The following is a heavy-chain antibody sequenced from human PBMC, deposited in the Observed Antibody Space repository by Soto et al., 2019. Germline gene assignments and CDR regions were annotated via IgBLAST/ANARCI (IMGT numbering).Heavy chain of an antibody. V-gene: IGHV5-10-1*01. CDR1: GYSFAGYW. Sequence: PGESLKISCTGSGYSFAGYWITWVRQKPGKGLEWIGRIDPSGSQTYYSLSFRGNVTISVTKSITTVFLQWSSLRASDTAMYYCARQIYDSDTGPNFQYYFDSWGQGTPVTVSS. CDR2: IDPSGSQT. CDR3: ARQIYDSDTGPNFQYYFDS. D-gene: IGHD3-22*01. J-gene: IGHJ4*02.